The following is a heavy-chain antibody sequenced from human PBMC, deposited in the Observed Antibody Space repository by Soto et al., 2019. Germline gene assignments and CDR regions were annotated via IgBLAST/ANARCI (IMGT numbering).Heavy chain of an antibody. CDR1: GGSVSSGGYY. J-gene: IGHJ5*02. Sequence: SETLSLTCTVSGGSVSSGGYYWGWIRQHPGKGLEWIGYIHYSGSTYYHPSLKSSVTMSIDTSKNLFSLNLSSVTAADTAVYYCARAGGEGSGHDWFDPWGQGTLVTVSS. CDR3: ARAGGEGSGHDWFDP. CDR2: IHYSGST. V-gene: IGHV4-31*03. D-gene: IGHD3-16*01.